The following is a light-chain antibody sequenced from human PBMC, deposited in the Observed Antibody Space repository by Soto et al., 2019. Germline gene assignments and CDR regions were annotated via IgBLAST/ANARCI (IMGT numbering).Light chain of an antibody. CDR1: QSVLYRSDNKNY. Sequence: DIVMSQFPDSLAVSLGERATVHCKSSQSVLYRSDNKNYFAWYQQKPGQPPKLLIHGASTRESGVPDRFSGSGSGTDFTLTISSLQAEDVAVYYCQQYYSSPPTFGRGTKVDIK. CDR2: GAS. V-gene: IGKV4-1*01. J-gene: IGKJ1*01. CDR3: QQYYSSPPT.